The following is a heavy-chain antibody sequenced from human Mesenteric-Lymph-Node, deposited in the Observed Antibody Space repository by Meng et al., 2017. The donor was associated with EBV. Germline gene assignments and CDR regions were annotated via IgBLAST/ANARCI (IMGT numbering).Heavy chain of an antibody. Sequence: VQLLESGGGLVQPGGSLRLSCAASGFTFSDYYMSWIRQAPGKGLEWVSYITSSGSPIYYADSMKGRFTISRDNAKNSLYLQMNSLRAEDTAVYYCARLIYGDYLDYWGQGTLVTVSS. D-gene: IGHD4-17*01. V-gene: IGHV3-11*01. CDR3: ARLIYGDYLDY. J-gene: IGHJ4*02. CDR1: GFTFSDYY. CDR2: ITSSGSPI.